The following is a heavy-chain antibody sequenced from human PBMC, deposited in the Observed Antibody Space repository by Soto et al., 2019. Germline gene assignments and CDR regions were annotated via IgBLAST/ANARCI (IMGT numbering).Heavy chain of an antibody. CDR3: ARVSEGGTFPFDF. D-gene: IGHD3-16*01. Sequence: QVQRVQSGAEVKKPGASVKGSCKASGYSFISAGISWVRQAPGQGLEWMAWISGYKGSTKYAQKFQGRVTVATDTSTTTAYMELRSLRSDDTAVYYCARVSEGGTFPFDFWGQGTLVTVSS. CDR1: GYSFISAG. J-gene: IGHJ4*02. CDR2: ISGYKGST. V-gene: IGHV1-18*01.